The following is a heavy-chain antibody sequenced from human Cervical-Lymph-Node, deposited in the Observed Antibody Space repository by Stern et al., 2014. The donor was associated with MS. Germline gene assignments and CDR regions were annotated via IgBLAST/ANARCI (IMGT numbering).Heavy chain of an antibody. J-gene: IGHJ6*02. CDR3: ARAFCTGGVCYSFPFYGMGV. Sequence: EVQLVESGGGVVRPGGSLRLSCAASGFIFDDYGMSWVRQVPGKGPEWVSAINYNGGSTDDAAAVKGRFTISRDNAKKSLYLRMNSLRVEDTAVYHCARAFCTGGVCYSFPFYGMGVWGQGTTVTVSS. D-gene: IGHD2-8*02. V-gene: IGHV3-20*01. CDR2: INYNGGST. CDR1: GFIFDDYG.